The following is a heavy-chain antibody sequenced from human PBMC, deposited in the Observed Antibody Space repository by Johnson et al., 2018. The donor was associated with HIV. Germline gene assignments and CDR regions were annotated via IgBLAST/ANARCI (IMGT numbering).Heavy chain of an antibody. CDR3: AKDLNYGSGPVDI. V-gene: IGHV3-30*18. CDR1: GFTVSSNY. Sequence: QVQLVESGGDLVQPGGSLRLSCAVSGFTVSSNYMSWVRRAPGKGLSWVAVISYDGSNKYYADSVKGRFTISRDNSKNTMYLQMNSLRAEDTAVYYCAKDLNYGSGPVDIWGQGTMVTVSS. J-gene: IGHJ3*02. CDR2: ISYDGSNK. D-gene: IGHD3-10*01.